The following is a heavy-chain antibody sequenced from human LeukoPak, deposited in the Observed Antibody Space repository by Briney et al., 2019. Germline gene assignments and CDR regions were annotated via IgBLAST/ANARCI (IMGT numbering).Heavy chain of an antibody. D-gene: IGHD3-3*01. J-gene: IGHJ4*02. CDR1: GFTSGDYV. Sequence: PGGSLRLSCTASGFTSGDYVMSWVRQAPGKGLEWVGFIRSKAYGGTTEYAASVKGRFTISRDDSKSIAYLQMNSLKTEDTAVYYCTRGKYYDFWSGYYPDYWGQGTLVTVSS. CDR3: TRGKYYDFWSGYYPDY. V-gene: IGHV3-49*04. CDR2: IRSKAYGGTT.